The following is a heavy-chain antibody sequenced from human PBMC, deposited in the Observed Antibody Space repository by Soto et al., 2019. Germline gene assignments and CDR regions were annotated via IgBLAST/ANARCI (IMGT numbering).Heavy chain of an antibody. J-gene: IGHJ4*02. V-gene: IGHV4-59*01. Sequence: SETLSLTCTVPGGSISSYYWSWIRQPPGKGLEWIGYIYYSGSTNYNPSLKSRVTISVDTSKNQFSLKLSSVTAADTAVYYCARGCVYYYDSSGYSRNQCFDYWGQGTLVTVSS. D-gene: IGHD3-22*01. CDR2: IYYSGST. CDR1: GGSISSYY. CDR3: ARGCVYYYDSSGYSRNQCFDY.